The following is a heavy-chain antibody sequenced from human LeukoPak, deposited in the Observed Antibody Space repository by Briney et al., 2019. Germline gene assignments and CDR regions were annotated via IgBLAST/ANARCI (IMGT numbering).Heavy chain of an antibody. Sequence: GGSLRLSCAASGFTVSSNYMSWVRQAPGKGLEWVSVIYSSGSTYYADSVKGRFTISRDNSKNTLYLQMNSLRAEDTAVYYCARPVIAVAGKYYYYYYMDVWGKGTTVTVSS. CDR1: GFTVSSNY. CDR3: ARPVIAVAGKYYYYYYMDV. J-gene: IGHJ6*03. CDR2: IYSSGST. D-gene: IGHD6-19*01. V-gene: IGHV3-53*01.